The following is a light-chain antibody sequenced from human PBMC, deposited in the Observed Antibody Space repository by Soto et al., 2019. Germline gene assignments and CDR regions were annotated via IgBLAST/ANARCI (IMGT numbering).Light chain of an antibody. CDR2: GAS. V-gene: IGKV1-39*01. CDR1: QNVNTY. Sequence: DIQMTQSPSSLSASVGGRVTITYQTSQNVNTYLSCYQQKPGKAPKLLIYGASNLRSEVPVRFSGSGSGTDFTLTISSLEPEDFAAYYCQESYSTLWGTCGQGTKVDI. CDR3: QESYSTLWGT. J-gene: IGKJ1*01.